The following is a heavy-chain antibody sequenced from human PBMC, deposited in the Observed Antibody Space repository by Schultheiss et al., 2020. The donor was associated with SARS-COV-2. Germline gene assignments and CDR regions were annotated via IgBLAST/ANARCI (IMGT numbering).Heavy chain of an antibody. J-gene: IGHJ4*02. CDR3: TVADIVATIRSDY. Sequence: GGSLRLSCAPSGFTFAGYALRWVRQAPGKGLEWVSGINNSGASTYYADSVKGRFTISRDNSKNTLYLQMNSLRAEDTAVYYCTVADIVATIRSDYWGQGTLVTVSS. CDR2: INNSGAST. D-gene: IGHD5-12*01. V-gene: IGHV3-23*01. CDR1: GFTFAGYA.